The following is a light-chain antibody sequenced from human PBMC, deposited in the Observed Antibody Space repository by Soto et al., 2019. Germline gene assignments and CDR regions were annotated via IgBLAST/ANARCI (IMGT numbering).Light chain of an antibody. Sequence: EIVLTQSPGTLSLSPGERATLSCRASQSVSSSYLAWYQQKPGQAPRLLIYGESSRATGIPDRFSGSASGTDFTLTISRLEPEDFAVYYCQQYRSSPPGTFGPGTKVDIK. J-gene: IGKJ3*01. CDR2: GES. CDR3: QQYRSSPPGT. V-gene: IGKV3-20*01. CDR1: QSVSSSY.